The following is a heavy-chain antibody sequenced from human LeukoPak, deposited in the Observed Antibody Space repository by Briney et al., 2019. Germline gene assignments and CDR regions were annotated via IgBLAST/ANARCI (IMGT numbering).Heavy chain of an antibody. CDR2: ISYDGSNK. CDR3: ARDALAGEKPEYFFDY. V-gene: IGHV3-30*03. J-gene: IGHJ4*02. Sequence: GGSLRLSCAASGFTFSSYGMHWVRQAPGKGLEWVAVISYDGSNKYYADSVKGRFTISRDNSKNTLYLQMNSLRAEDTAVYYCARDALAGEKPEYFFDYWGQGTLVTVSS. CDR1: GFTFSSYG.